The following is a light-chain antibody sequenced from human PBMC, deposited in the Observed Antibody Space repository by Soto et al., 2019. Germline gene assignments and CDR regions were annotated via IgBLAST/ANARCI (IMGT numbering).Light chain of an antibody. V-gene: IGLV1-47*01. Sequence: QSVLTQPPSASGAPGQRITISCSGSSSNIGSNYVFWYQQLPGTAPKLLIYKNNHRPSGVPDRFSASKSGTSASLAIRGLRSEYEADYYCATWDGGLNGVFGGGTKLTVL. CDR1: SSNIGSNY. CDR2: KNN. J-gene: IGLJ2*01. CDR3: ATWDGGLNGV.